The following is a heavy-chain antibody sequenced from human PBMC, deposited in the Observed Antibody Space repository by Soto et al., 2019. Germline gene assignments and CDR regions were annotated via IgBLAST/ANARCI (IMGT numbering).Heavy chain of an antibody. Sequence: EVQLLESGGGLVQPGGSLRLSCVGSGFFFSSYTMTWVRQAPGKGLACVSSFSATSENTYYADSVRGRFTISRDNSKNTLFLQMNSLTAEDTAMYYCAKARDQQWVRLPFDYWGQGILVIVSS. CDR1: GFFFSSYT. V-gene: IGHV3-23*01. CDR2: FSATSENT. D-gene: IGHD6-19*01. CDR3: AKARDQQWVRLPFDY. J-gene: IGHJ4*02.